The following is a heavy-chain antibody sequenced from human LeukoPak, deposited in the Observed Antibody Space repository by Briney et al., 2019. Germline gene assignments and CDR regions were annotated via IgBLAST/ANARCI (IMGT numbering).Heavy chain of an antibody. V-gene: IGHV3-33*01. Sequence: GRSLRLSCAASGFTFSSYGMHWVRQAPGKGLEWVAVIWYDGSNKYYADSVKGRFTISRDNSKNTLYLQVNSLRAEDTAVYFCARGGSSGNDYSSFDIWGQGTMVTVSS. CDR3: ARGGSSGNDYSSFDI. CDR1: GFTFSSYG. D-gene: IGHD5-12*01. CDR2: IWYDGSNK. J-gene: IGHJ3*02.